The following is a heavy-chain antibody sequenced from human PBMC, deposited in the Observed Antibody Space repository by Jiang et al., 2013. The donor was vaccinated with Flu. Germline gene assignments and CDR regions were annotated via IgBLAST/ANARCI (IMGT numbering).Heavy chain of an antibody. CDR2: IYWNDDK. CDR3: AHRPGTIYYYGSGSSYYFDY. D-gene: IGHD3-10*01. Sequence: TLTLTCTFSGFSLSTSGVGVGWIRQPPGKALEWLALIYWNDDKRYSPSLKSRLTITKDTSKNQVVLTMTNMDPVDTATYYCAHRPGTIYYYGSGSSYYFDYWGQGTLVTVSS. CDR1: GFSLSTSGVG. V-gene: IGHV2-5*01. J-gene: IGHJ4*02.